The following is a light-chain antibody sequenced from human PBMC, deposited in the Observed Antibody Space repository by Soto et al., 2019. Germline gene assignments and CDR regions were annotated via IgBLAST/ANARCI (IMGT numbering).Light chain of an antibody. CDR3: QQYDNLPLT. V-gene: IGKV1-33*01. J-gene: IGKJ4*01. CDR2: DAS. CDR1: QDISNY. Sequence: DIQMTQSPSSLSASVGDRVTLTCQASQDISNYLNWDQQKPGKVPKLLIYDASNLETGVPSRFSGSGSGTDFTFTISSLQPEDIATYYCQQYDNLPLTFGGGTKVEIK.